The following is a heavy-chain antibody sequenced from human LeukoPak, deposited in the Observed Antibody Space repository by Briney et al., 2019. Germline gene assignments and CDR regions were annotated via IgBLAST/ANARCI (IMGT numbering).Heavy chain of an antibody. D-gene: IGHD3-22*01. J-gene: IGHJ4*02. CDR2: IYPGDSDT. CDR3: ARHLAGGSSGYYYLDY. Sequence: GESLKISCKGSGYSFTSYWIGWVRQMPGKGLEWMGIIYPGDSDTRYSPSSQGQVTISADKSISTAYLQWSSLKASDTAMYYCARHLAGGSSGYYYLDYWGQGTLVTVSS. CDR1: GYSFTSYW. V-gene: IGHV5-51*01.